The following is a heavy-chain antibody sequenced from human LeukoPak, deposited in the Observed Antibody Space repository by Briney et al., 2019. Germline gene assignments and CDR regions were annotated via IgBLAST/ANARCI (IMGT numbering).Heavy chain of an antibody. CDR3: ARAVADFWSGQYYFDY. Sequence: SETLSLTCTVYGGSISSYCWSWVRQPPGKGLEWVGCIYYSGRTNYNPSLRSRVTISVDTSKTQSSLKLSSVTAADTAVFYCARAVADFWSGQYYFDYWGQGTLVTVSS. D-gene: IGHD3-3*01. J-gene: IGHJ4*02. CDR1: GGSISSYC. V-gene: IGHV4-59*01. CDR2: IYYSGRT.